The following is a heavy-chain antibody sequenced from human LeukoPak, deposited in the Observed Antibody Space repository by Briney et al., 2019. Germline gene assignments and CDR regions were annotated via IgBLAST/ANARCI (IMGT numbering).Heavy chain of an antibody. CDR2: IIPVFETT. CDR3: ARAAILYGRGFYYYYGMDV. J-gene: IGHJ6*02. Sequence: GASVKVSCKASGGTFSSYGINWVRQAPGQGLEWMGGIIPVFETTSYAQKFQGRVTLTADESTSTVYMELSSLRSDDTAVYYCARAAILYGRGFYYYYGMDVWGQGTTVTVSS. D-gene: IGHD3-10*01. V-gene: IGHV1-69*13. CDR1: GGTFSSYG.